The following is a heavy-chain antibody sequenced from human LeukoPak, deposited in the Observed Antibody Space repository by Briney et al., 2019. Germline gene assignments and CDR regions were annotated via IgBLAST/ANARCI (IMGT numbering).Heavy chain of an antibody. J-gene: IGHJ5*02. V-gene: IGHV4-34*01. D-gene: IGHD3-10*01. CDR1: GGSFSGYY. Sequence: SETLSLTCAVYGGSFSGYYWSWIRQPPGKGLEWIGEIKHSGSTNYNPSLKSRVTISVDTSKNQFSLKLSSVTAADTAVYYCARVLRVRGVMSWFDPWGQGTLVTVSS. CDR3: ARVLRVRGVMSWFDP. CDR2: IKHSGST.